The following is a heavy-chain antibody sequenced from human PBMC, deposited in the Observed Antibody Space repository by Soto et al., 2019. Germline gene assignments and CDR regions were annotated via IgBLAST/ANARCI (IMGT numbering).Heavy chain of an antibody. D-gene: IGHD5-18*01. CDR1: GFSFSSYA. V-gene: IGHV3-23*01. CDR2: VSASGSIT. J-gene: IGHJ4*02. Sequence: GESLKISCAVSGFSFSSYAMSWVRQTPGKGLEWVSTVSASGSITHSADSVKGRFTISRDNSQNTLYLQMNGLRAEDTAVYYCAKDRDTYDTAGFDHWGQGTLVTVSS. CDR3: AKDRDTYDTAGFDH.